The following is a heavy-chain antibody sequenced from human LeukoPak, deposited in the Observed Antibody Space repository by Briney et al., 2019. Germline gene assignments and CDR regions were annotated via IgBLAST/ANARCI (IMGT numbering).Heavy chain of an antibody. Sequence: SETLSLTCAVSGGSISSGDYSWSWIRQPPGKGLEWIGYIYRSGSTYYNPSLKSRVTISVDRSKNQFSLMMSSVTAADTAVYYCARGDCSSTSCYALSWFDPWGQGTLVTVSS. V-gene: IGHV4-30-2*01. CDR1: GGSISSGDYS. J-gene: IGHJ5*02. D-gene: IGHD2-2*01. CDR3: ARGDCSSTSCYALSWFDP. CDR2: IYRSGST.